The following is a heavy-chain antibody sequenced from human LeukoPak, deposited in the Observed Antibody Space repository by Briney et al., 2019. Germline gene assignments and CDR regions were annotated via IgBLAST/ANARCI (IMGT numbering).Heavy chain of an antibody. CDR2: IYWNDDN. D-gene: IGHD3-16*01. Sequence: ESGPTLVKPTQTLTRTSTFSGFSLNTRGVGVVWIREPPGKALYWLALIYWNDDNRYSPSLKRRLTITKDTSKNQVVLTMTNMDPVDTATYYCAHSTFDSGNSYFDQWGQGTLVTVSS. J-gene: IGHJ4*02. V-gene: IGHV2-5*01. CDR3: AHSTFDSGNSYFDQ. CDR1: GFSLNTRGVG.